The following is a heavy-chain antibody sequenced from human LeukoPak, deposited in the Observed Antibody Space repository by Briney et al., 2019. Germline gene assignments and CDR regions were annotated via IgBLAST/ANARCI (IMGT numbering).Heavy chain of an antibody. D-gene: IGHD3-22*01. CDR3: AKVAMIVVVITTYFDY. CDR1: GFTFDDYG. CDR2: INWNGGST. J-gene: IGHJ4*02. Sequence: GGSLRLSCAASGFTFDDYGMSWVRQAPGKGLEWVSGINWNGGSTGYADSVKGRFTISRDNSKNTLYLQMNSLRAEDTAVYYCAKVAMIVVVITTYFDYWGQGTLVTVSS. V-gene: IGHV3-20*04.